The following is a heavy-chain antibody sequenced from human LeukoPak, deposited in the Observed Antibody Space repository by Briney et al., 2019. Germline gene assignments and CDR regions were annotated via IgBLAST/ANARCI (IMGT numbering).Heavy chain of an antibody. Sequence: SETLSLTCTVSGGSISSGSYYWSWVRQPAGKGLEWIGRIYTSGSTNDNPSIKRRVTISVDTSKNQFSLKRSAVTAAEGGGDYCARDYSSSWALYHWFDPWGQGTLVTVSS. CDR1: GGSISSGSYY. D-gene: IGHD6-13*01. V-gene: IGHV4-61*02. J-gene: IGHJ5*02. CDR3: ARDYSSSWALYHWFDP. CDR2: IYTSGST.